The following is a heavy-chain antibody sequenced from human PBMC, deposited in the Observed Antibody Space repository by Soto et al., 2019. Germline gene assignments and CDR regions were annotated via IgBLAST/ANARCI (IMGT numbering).Heavy chain of an antibody. Sequence: EVQLVESGGGLVKPGVSLRLSCAASVFTFSDTWMKWVRQAPSKGLEWIARIKHRPDAGTTDYAAPVKGRFTISRDDSRSTVFLQMDGLKVEDTAVYYCTADLYSSSAWANDYWGQGTPVTVST. CDR3: TADLYSSSAWANDY. J-gene: IGHJ4*02. V-gene: IGHV3-15*07. D-gene: IGHD6-19*01. CDR2: IKHRPDAGTT. CDR1: VFTFSDTW.